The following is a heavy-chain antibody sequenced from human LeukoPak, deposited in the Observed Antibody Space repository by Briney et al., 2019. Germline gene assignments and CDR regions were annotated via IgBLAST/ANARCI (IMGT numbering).Heavy chain of an antibody. D-gene: IGHD3-22*01. CDR2: IWSDASNK. J-gene: IGHJ4*02. CDR3: ASSYHYDNSGYYPFDY. V-gene: IGHV3-33*01. Sequence: PGGSLRLSCAASGFTFRTYGMHWVRQAPGKGLEWVAVIWSDASNKHYVDSVKGRFTISRDNSKITLYLQMGSLRAEDMAVYYCASSYHYDNSGYYPFDYWGQGTLVSVSS. CDR1: GFTFRTYG.